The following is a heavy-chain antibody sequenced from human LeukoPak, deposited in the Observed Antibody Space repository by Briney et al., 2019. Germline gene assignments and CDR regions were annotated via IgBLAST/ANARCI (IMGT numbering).Heavy chain of an antibody. CDR3: ARGGYYDSSGIDY. CDR1: GFSLSSYS. J-gene: IGHJ4*02. Sequence: PGGSLRLSCAASGFSLSSYSMNWVRQAPGKGLEWVSSISSSSSYIYYADSVKGRFTISRDNAKNSLYLQMNSLRAEDTAVYYCARGGYYDSSGIDYWGQGTLVTVSS. V-gene: IGHV3-21*01. D-gene: IGHD3-22*01. CDR2: ISSSSSYI.